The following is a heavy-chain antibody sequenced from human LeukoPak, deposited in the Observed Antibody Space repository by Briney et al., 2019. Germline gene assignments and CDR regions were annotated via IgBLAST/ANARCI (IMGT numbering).Heavy chain of an antibody. CDR1: GYSFTSYW. D-gene: IGHD2-21*01. CDR2: IYPGDPDT. CDR3: ARVAYCGGDRYPEVYFDY. J-gene: IGHJ4*02. V-gene: IGHV5-51*01. Sequence: GESLKISCKGSGYSFTSYWIGWVPQMPGKGLEWMGIIYPGDPDTRYSPSFQGQVTISADKSISTAYLQWSSLKASDTAMYYCARVAYCGGDRYPEVYFDYWGQGTLVTVSS.